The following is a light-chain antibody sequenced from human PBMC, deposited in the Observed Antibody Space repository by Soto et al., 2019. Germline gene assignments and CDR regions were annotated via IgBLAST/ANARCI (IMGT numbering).Light chain of an antibody. J-gene: IGKJ2*01. CDR2: SAS. Sequence: EIVMTQSPATLSVSPGERATLSCRASQSISTELAWYQQKPGQPPRLLIYSASTRATGVPARFTGSGSGSEFTRTISGLQSEDFAVYYCQQGHNWPLTFGQGTRLEI. V-gene: IGKV3-15*01. CDR3: QQGHNWPLT. CDR1: QSISTE.